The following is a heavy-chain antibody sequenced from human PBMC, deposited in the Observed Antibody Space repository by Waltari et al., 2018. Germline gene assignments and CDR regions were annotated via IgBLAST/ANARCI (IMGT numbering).Heavy chain of an antibody. CDR3: ARDRGRGLYLDS. J-gene: IGHJ4*02. Sequence: QLQLQESAPGLVKPSGTLSLTCAVSGDAMTTSDCWSWVRPAPGKGLEWIGQVRGDGRTNYNPSVASRVTISLDTSTNQYSLRVTSATAADTAVYYCARDRGRGLYLDSWGQGILVTVSS. CDR2: VRGDGRT. V-gene: IGHV4-4*02. D-gene: IGHD2-15*01. CDR1: GDAMTTSDC.